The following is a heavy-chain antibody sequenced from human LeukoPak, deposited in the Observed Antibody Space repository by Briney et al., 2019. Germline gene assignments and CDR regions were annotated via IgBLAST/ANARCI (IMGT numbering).Heavy chain of an antibody. CDR1: GYTFIGYY. CDR3: ARDTGFPFFDF. V-gene: IGHV1-2*02. CDR2: VNPNSGVT. J-gene: IGHJ4*01. Sequence: ASVKVSCKASGYTFIGYYIHWVRQAPGQGLEWMGSVNPNSGVTDYAQKFQGRITMTRDTSISTAYMELNRLTSDDTAVYYCARDTGFPFFDFWGHGALVTVSS.